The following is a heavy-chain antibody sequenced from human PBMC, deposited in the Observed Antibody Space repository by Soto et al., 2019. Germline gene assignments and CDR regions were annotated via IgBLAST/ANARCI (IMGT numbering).Heavy chain of an antibody. D-gene: IGHD2-21*02. CDR3: AKIKPYCGGDCYPGKYYFDY. Sequence: GSLRLSCAASGFTFSSYAMSWVRQAPGKGLEWVSAISGSGGSTYYADSVKGRFTISRGNSKNTLYLQMNSLRAEDTAVYYCAKIKPYCGGDCYPGKYYFDYWGQGTLVTVSS. V-gene: IGHV3-23*01. J-gene: IGHJ4*02. CDR2: ISGSGGST. CDR1: GFTFSSYA.